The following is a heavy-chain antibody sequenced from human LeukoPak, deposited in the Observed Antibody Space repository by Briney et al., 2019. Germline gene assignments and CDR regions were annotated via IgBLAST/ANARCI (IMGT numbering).Heavy chain of an antibody. CDR2: IYYSGSV. CDR3: ARRGQGYRDLYLFDY. J-gene: IGHJ4*02. D-gene: IGHD3-16*01. CDR1: GDSISGYY. V-gene: IGHV4-59*08. Sequence: KPSETLSLTCTVSGDSISGYYWSWIRQPPGKGPEWIGYIYYSGSVNYNPSLKSRVTISVDTSKNQLSLKLSSVTAADTAVYYCARRGQGYRDLYLFDYWGQGTLVTVSS.